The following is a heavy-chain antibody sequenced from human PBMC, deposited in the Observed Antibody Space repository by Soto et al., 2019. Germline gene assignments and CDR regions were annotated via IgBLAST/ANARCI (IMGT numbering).Heavy chain of an antibody. J-gene: IGHJ4*02. CDR2: INSDGGST. CDR1: GFTVSSYL. D-gene: IGHD4-17*01. CDR3: ARVNYGDYGGVYDY. V-gene: IGHV3-74*01. Sequence: GGSLRLSCAASGFTVSSYLIHWVRQAPGKGLVRVSRINSDGGSTSFADSVKGRFTISRDNAKNTLYLQMNSLRAEDTAVYYCARVNYGDYGGVYDYWGQGTLVTVSS.